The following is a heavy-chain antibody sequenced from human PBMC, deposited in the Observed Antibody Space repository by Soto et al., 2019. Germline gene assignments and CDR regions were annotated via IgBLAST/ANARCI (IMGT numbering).Heavy chain of an antibody. CDR2: ISSSSSYI. D-gene: IGHD1-26*01. Sequence: PGGSLRLSCAASGFTFSSYSMNWVRQAPGKGLEWVSSISSSSSYIYYADSVKGRFTISRDNAKNSLYLQMNSLRAEDTAVYYCARDFGEWELLRYFDYWGQGTLVTVS. CDR3: ARDFGEWELLRYFDY. V-gene: IGHV3-21*01. CDR1: GFTFSSYS. J-gene: IGHJ4*02.